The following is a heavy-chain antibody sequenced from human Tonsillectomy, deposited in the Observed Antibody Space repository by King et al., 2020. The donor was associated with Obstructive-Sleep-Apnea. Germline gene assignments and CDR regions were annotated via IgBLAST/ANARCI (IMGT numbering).Heavy chain of an antibody. CDR2: IYYSGTT. J-gene: IGHJ3*02. Sequence: VQLQESGPGLVKPSQTLSLTCTVSGGSISSGGHYWSWIRQHPGKGLEWIGYIYYSGTTYYNPSLKSRVTLSVDTSKNQFSLSLSSVTAADTAVYYCARDLELRGAPNDAFAIWGQGTMVTVSS. D-gene: IGHD3-10*01. V-gene: IGHV4-31*03. CDR3: ARDLELRGAPNDAFAI. CDR1: GGSISSGGHY.